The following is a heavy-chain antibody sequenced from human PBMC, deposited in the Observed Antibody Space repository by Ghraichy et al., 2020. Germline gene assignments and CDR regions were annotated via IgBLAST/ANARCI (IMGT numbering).Heavy chain of an antibody. Sequence: SQTLSLTCAVSGGSISSGGYSWSWIRQPPGKGLEWIGYIYYSGSTYYNPSLKSRVTISVDTSKNQFSLKLSSVTAADTAVYYCARVLRDGSGSYYTGVFDYWGQGTLVTVSS. D-gene: IGHD3-10*01. CDR2: IYYSGST. V-gene: IGHV4-30-4*07. CDR3: ARVLRDGSGSYYTGVFDY. J-gene: IGHJ4*02. CDR1: GGSISSGGYS.